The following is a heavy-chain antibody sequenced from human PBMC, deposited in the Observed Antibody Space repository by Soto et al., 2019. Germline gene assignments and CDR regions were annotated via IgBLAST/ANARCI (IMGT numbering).Heavy chain of an antibody. CDR3: VRDPRTILDDFAC. Sequence: SETLSLTCTVSGGSINSSSFYWGWIRQSPGKGLEWIGSIHYSGSTYYMPSLKSRVTISVDTSKSQFSLQLNAVTADDTAVYYCVRDPRTILDDFACWGQGTLVIVS. CDR2: IHYSGST. CDR1: GGSINSSSFY. V-gene: IGHV4-39*02. D-gene: IGHD1-1*01. J-gene: IGHJ4*02.